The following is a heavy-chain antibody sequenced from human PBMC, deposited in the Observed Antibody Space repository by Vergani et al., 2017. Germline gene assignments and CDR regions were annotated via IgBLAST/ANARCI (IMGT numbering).Heavy chain of an antibody. CDR1: GGSISSGSYY. J-gene: IGHJ4*02. V-gene: IGHV4-61*02. CDR3: AREDTIFGVVILDY. Sequence: QVQLQESGPGLVKPSQTLSLTCTVSGGSISSGSYYLSWILQPAGKGLEWIGRIYTSGSTNYNPSLKSRVTITVDTSKNQFSLKLSSVTAADTAVYYCAREDTIFGVVILDYWGQGTLVTVSS. CDR2: IYTSGST. D-gene: IGHD3-3*01.